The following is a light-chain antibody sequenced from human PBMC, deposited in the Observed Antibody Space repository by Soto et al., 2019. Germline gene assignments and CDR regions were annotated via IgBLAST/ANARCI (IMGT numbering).Light chain of an antibody. V-gene: IGKV1-27*01. CDR1: QGISNY. CDR3: QKYNSAPLT. CDR2: AAS. Sequence: DIQMTQSPSSLSSSVRERFTITCRASQGISNYLAWYQQKPGKVPKLLIYAASTLQSGVPSRFSGSGSGTDFTLTISSLQPEGVATYYCQKYNSAPLTFGGGTKVDIK. J-gene: IGKJ4*01.